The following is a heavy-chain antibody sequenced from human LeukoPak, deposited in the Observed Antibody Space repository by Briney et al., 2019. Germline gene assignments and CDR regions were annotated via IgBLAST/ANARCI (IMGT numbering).Heavy chain of an antibody. CDR1: GGSISSGSYY. CDR2: IYTSGST. CDR3: ARVTTGGYHNC. D-gene: IGHD3-22*01. V-gene: IGHV4-61*02. J-gene: IGHJ4*02. Sequence: PSQTLSLTSSVSGGSISSGSYYWSWIRQPAGKGLEWIGRIYTSGSTNYNPSLKSRVPMSFDASNNQFSLRLSSGTAADTAVYYCARVTTGGYHNCWGQGTLVTVSS.